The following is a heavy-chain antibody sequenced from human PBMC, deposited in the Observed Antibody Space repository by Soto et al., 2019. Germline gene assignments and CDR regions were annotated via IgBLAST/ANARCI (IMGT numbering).Heavy chain of an antibody. J-gene: IGHJ4*02. D-gene: IGHD1-26*01. CDR2: IYHSETT. V-gene: IGHV4-59*08. CDR1: GGSISGYY. CDR3: ARRLAGSYGQIDY. Sequence: QVQLQESGPGLVKPSETLSLTCTVSGGSISGYYWNWFRQPPGKGLEWIGYIYHSETTNYNPSLNARVIISVNTSKNQSSLKLSSVTAADTAVYYCARRLAGSYGQIDYWGQGTLITVSS.